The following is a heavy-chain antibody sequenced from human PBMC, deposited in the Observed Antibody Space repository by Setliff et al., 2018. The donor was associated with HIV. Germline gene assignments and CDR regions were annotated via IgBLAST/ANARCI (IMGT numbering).Heavy chain of an antibody. J-gene: IGHJ4*02. CDR3: ARTRAPYFFDF. D-gene: IGHD1-26*01. V-gene: IGHV4-4*08. CDR1: GISINGYY. CDR2: VSSIGNT. Sequence: PSETLSLTCSVSGISINGYYWSWIRQSPRARLEWIGYVSSIGNTNYNPSLKSRVTISVDTSKNQFSLQLNSVTAADTAVYFCARTRAPYFFDFWGQGAQVTVSS.